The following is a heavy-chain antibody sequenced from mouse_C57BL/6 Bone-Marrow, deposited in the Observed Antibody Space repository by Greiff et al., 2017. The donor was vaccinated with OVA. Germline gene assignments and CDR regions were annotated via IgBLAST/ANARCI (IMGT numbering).Heavy chain of an antibody. CDR1: GFSLTSYG. CDR2: IWSGGST. Sequence: VKLMESGPGLVQPSQSLSITCTVSGFSLTSYGVHWVRQSPGKGLEWLGVIWSGGSTDYNAAFISSLSIRKDNSKSQVFLKMNSLQADDTAIYYCASYDYDAWFAYWGQGTLVTVSA. CDR3: ASYDYDAWFAY. J-gene: IGHJ3*01. D-gene: IGHD2-4*01. V-gene: IGHV2-2*01.